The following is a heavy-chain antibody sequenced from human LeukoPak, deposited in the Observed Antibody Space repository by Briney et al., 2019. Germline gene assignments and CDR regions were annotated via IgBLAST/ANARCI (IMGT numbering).Heavy chain of an antibody. J-gene: IGHJ5*02. CDR2: IRSKAYGGTT. Sequence: TGGSLRLSCTASGFTFGDYAMSWFRQAPGKGLEWVGFIRSKAYGGTTEYAASVKGRFTISRDDSKSIAYLQMNSPKTEDTAVYYCTRVYYYDSSGYYYDWFDPWGQGTLVTVSS. CDR3: TRVYYYDSSGYYYDWFDP. CDR1: GFTFGDYA. V-gene: IGHV3-49*03. D-gene: IGHD3-22*01.